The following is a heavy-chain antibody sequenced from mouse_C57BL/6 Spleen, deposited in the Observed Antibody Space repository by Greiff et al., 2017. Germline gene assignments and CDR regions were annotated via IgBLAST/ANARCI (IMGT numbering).Heavy chain of an antibody. CDR2: IDPSDSYT. CDR3: ARLDYGVDY. CDR1: GYTFTSYW. D-gene: IGHD1-1*01. Sequence: VQLQQPGAELVMPGASVKLSCKASGYTFTSYWMHWVKQRPGQGLEWIGEIDPSDSYTNYNQKFKGKSTLTVDKSSSTAYMQLSSLTSEDSAVYYCARLDYGVDYWGQGTTLTVSS. J-gene: IGHJ2*01. V-gene: IGHV1-69*01.